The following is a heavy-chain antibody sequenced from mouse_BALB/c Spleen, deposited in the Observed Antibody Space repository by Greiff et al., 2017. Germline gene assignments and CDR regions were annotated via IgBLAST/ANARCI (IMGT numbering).Heavy chain of an antibody. D-gene: IGHD1-2*01. V-gene: IGHV5-6*02. Sequence: EVMLVESGGDLVKPGGSLKLSCAASGFTFSSYGMSWVRQTPDKRLEWVATISSGGSYTYYPDSVKGRFTISRDNAKNTLYLQMSSLKSEDTAMYYCARLGLRPRLRGAMDYWGQGTSVTVSS. CDR1: GFTFSSYG. CDR3: ARLGLRPRLRGAMDY. J-gene: IGHJ4*01. CDR2: ISSGGSYT.